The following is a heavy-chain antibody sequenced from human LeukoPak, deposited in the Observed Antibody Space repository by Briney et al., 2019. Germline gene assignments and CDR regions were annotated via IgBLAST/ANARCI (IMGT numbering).Heavy chain of an antibody. Sequence: GASVKVSCKASGYTFTGYYMHWLRQAPGQGLEWMGWINPNSGGTNYAQKFQDRVSMTRDTSISTDYMQLSRLRFDDTAVYYCARSPHILTGENFDYWGQGTLLTVSS. CDR2: INPNSGGT. CDR1: GYTFTGYY. V-gene: IGHV1-2*02. D-gene: IGHD3-9*01. J-gene: IGHJ4*02. CDR3: ARSPHILTGENFDY.